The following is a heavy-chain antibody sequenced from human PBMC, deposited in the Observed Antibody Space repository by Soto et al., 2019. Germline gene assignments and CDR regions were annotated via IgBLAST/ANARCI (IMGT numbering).Heavy chain of an antibody. J-gene: IGHJ6*02. CDR3: ARDNPRSSGWDV. V-gene: IGHV3-48*02. CDR2: LSSSSGTT. CDR1: GVTLSRYS. Sequence: EVQLVESGGGLVQPGGSLRLSCEASGVTLSRYSLNWARQAPGQGLEWVSYLSSSSGTTYYADSVKGRFTISRDNAKNSLYLQMNSLRDEDTAVYYCARDNPRSSGWDVWGQGTTVTVSS.